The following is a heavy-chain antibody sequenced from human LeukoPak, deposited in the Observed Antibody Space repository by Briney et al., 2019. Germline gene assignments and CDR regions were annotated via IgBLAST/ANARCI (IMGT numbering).Heavy chain of an antibody. CDR3: ARAGYYYYYMDV. J-gene: IGHJ6*03. Sequence: SETLSLTCTVSGGSISSYYWSWIRQPAGKGLEWIGRIYSSGSTNYNPSLKSRVTISLEKSKNQFSLKLTSVTAADTAVYYCARAGYYYYYMDVWGKGTTVTVSS. V-gene: IGHV4-4*07. CDR1: GGSISSYY. CDR2: IYSSGST.